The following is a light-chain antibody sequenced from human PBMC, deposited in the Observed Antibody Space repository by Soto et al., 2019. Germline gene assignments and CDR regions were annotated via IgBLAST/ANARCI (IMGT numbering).Light chain of an antibody. CDR1: QSVSSTY. CDR3: QQYGSPPLT. V-gene: IGKV3-20*01. Sequence: EIVLTQSPGTLSLSPGERATLSCRPSQSVSSTYLAWYQQKPGQAPRLLIYGASSRATGVPDRFSGSGSGTDFTLTISRLEPEDFAVYFCQQYGSPPLTFGQGTKVDIK. J-gene: IGKJ1*01. CDR2: GAS.